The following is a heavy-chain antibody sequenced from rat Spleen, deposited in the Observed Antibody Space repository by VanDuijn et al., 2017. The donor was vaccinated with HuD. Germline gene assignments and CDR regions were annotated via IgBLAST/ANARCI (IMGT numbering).Heavy chain of an antibody. Sequence: EVQLVESGGGLVQPGRSLRLSCVASGFTFNNYWMTWIRQAPGKGLEWIASITNTGASTYYPDSVKGRFTISRDNAKSTLYLQMNSLRSEDTATYYCTRDGKVSAYWGQGTLVTVSS. V-gene: IGHV5-31*01. J-gene: IGHJ3*01. CDR3: TRDGKVSAY. CDR1: GFTFNNYW. CDR2: ITNTGAST.